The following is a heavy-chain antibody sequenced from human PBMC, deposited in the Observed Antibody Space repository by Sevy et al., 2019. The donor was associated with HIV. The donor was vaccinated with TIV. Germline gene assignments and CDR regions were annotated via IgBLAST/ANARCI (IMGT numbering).Heavy chain of an antibody. CDR3: ARESSSRPKAYYYYYMDV. CDR2: IYTSGST. D-gene: IGHD6-6*01. CDR1: GGSISSYY. V-gene: IGHV4-4*07. J-gene: IGHJ6*03. Sequence: SETLSLTCTVSGGSISSYYWSWIRQPAGKGLEWIGRIYTSGSTNYNPSLKSRVTMSVDTSKNQFSLKLSSVTAADTAVYYCARESSSRPKAYYYYYMDVWGKGTTVTVSS.